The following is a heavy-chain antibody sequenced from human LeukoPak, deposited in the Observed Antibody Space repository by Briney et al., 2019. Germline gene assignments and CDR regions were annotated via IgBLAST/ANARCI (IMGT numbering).Heavy chain of an antibody. J-gene: IGHJ4*02. CDR3: ARVGPYYYDSSGYFDY. V-gene: IGHV4-59*01. CDR2: IYYSGST. Sequence: SETLSLTCTVSGGSISSYYWSWIRQPPGKGLEWIGYIYYSGSTNYNPSLKSRVTISVDTPKNQFSLRLSSVTAADTAVYYCARVGPYYYDSSGYFDYWGQGTLVTVSS. D-gene: IGHD3-22*01. CDR1: GGSISSYY.